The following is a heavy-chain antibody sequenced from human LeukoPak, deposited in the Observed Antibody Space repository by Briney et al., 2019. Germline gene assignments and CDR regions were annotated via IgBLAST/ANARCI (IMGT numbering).Heavy chain of an antibody. Sequence: GGSLRLSCAASGFTFSSYSMNWVRQAPGKGPEWVSYISSSSSTIYYADSVRGRFTISRDNSKNTLYLQKNSLRADDTAIYYCAKSMTLQWRGFFDLWGRGTHVTVSS. J-gene: IGHJ2*01. V-gene: IGHV3-48*01. CDR3: AKSMTLQWRGFFDL. CDR1: GFTFSSYS. CDR2: ISSSSSTI. D-gene: IGHD6-19*01.